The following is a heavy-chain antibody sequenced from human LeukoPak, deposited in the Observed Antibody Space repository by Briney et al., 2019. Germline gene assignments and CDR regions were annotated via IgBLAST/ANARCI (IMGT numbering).Heavy chain of an antibody. CDR1: GGSISSYY. Sequence: PSETLSLTCTVSGGSISSYYWSWIRQPPGKGLEWIGYIYYSGSTNYNPSLKSRVTISVDTSKNQFSLKLSSVTAADTAVYYCARVGWGNDYYYYYMDVWGKGTTVTVSS. CDR2: IYYSGST. V-gene: IGHV4-59*01. CDR3: ARVGWGNDYYYYYMDV. D-gene: IGHD7-27*01. J-gene: IGHJ6*03.